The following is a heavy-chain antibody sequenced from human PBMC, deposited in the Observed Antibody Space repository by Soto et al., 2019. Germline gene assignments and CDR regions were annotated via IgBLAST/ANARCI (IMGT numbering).Heavy chain of an antibody. CDR3: ARDVSGPGATYVMDV. CDR2: INPGGGRT. D-gene: IGHD2-2*01. V-gene: IGHV1-46*01. CDR1: GYIFSSHC. Sequence: ASVKVSCKASGYIFSSHCIYWVRQAPGQGLQWMGIINPGGGRTAYAQKFQGRVTLTRDMSTSTVYMELTSLTYDDTAVYYCARDVSGPGATYVMDVWGQVTTFPASP. J-gene: IGHJ6*01.